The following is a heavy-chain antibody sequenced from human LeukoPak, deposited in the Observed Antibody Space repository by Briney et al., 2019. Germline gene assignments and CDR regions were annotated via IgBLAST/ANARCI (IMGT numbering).Heavy chain of an antibody. J-gene: IGHJ4*02. CDR1: GYTFTSYG. CDR2: ISAYSGNT. V-gene: IGHV1-18*01. Sequence: ASVKVSCKASGYTFTSYGISWVRQAPGQGLEWVGWISAYSGNTNYAQKLQGRVTMTIDTSTTTAYMDLRSLRSDDTAVYYCARDLGSGPERGDYWGQGTLVTVSS. CDR3: ARDLGSGPERGDY. D-gene: IGHD6-19*01.